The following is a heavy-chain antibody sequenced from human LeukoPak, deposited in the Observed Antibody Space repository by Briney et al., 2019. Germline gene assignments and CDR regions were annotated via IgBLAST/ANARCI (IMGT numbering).Heavy chain of an antibody. CDR2: IYTSGST. CDR3: ARGYCSSTSCYGYNWFDP. D-gene: IGHD2-2*01. CDR1: GGSISSGSYY. J-gene: IGHJ5*02. Sequence: TLSLTCTVSGGSISSGSYYWSWIRQPAGKGLEWIGRIYTSGSTNYNPSLKSRVTISVDTSKNQFSLKLSSVTAADTAVYYCARGYCSSTSCYGYNWFDPWGQGTLVTVSS. V-gene: IGHV4-61*02.